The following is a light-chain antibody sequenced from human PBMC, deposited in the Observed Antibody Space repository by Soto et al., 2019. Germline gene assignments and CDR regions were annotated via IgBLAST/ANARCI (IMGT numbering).Light chain of an antibody. J-gene: IGKJ1*01. CDR3: HHYNNWPPWT. Sequence: EIVMTQSPATLSVSPGERATLSCRASQSVSSNLAWYQQKPGQAPRLLIYGASTRATGIPARFSGSGSGTEFTLTISSLQSEDFAVYYCHHYNNWPPWTFGQGTKVDIE. CDR1: QSVSSN. V-gene: IGKV3-15*01. CDR2: GAS.